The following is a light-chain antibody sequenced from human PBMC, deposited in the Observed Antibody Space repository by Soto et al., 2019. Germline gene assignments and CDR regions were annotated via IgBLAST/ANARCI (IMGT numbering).Light chain of an antibody. V-gene: IGLV1-40*01. CDR2: GNS. CDR3: QSYDSSHVV. CDR1: SSNIGAGYD. Sequence: QSVLTQPPSVSGAPGQRVTISCTGSSSNIGAGYDVHWYQQLPGTAPKLLMYGNSNRPSGVPDRFSGSKSATSASLAITGLQAEDEADYYCQSYDSSHVVFGGGTQLTVL. J-gene: IGLJ2*01.